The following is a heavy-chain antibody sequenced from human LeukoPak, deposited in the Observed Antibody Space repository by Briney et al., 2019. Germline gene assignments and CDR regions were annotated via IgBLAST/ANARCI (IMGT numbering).Heavy chain of an antibody. D-gene: IGHD6-19*01. CDR2: INANSGTT. V-gene: IGHV3-23*01. J-gene: IGHJ5*01. Sequence: GGSLRLSCAASGFAFSFYAMSWLRQPPGKGLEWVSTINANSGTTSYAASVRGRFTISRDNSKNTLYLQVNALRADDTATYYCAKPVSGGLAVTADWFHPWGQGTLVVVSS. CDR1: GFAFSFYA. CDR3: AKPVSGGLAVTADWFHP.